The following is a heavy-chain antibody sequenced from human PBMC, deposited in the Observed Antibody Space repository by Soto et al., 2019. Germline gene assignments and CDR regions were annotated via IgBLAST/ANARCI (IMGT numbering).Heavy chain of an antibody. J-gene: IGHJ6*02. V-gene: IGHV1-46*01. CDR1: GYTFTSYY. CDR3: ARDTMVRGASLDYYYYYGMDV. Sequence: GXSVKASCKASGYTFTSYYMHWVRQAPGQGLEWMGIINPSGGSTSYAQKFQGRVTMTRDTSTSTVYMELSSLRSEDTAVYYCARDTMVRGASLDYYYYYGMDVWGQGTTVTVSS. CDR2: INPSGGST. D-gene: IGHD3-10*01.